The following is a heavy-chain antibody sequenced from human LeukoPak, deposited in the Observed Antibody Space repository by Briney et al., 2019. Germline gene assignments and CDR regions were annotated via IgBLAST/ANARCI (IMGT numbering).Heavy chain of an antibody. Sequence: QTGGSLRLSCAASGFTFSSYAMSWVRQAPGKGLEWVSAISGSGGSTYYADSVKGRFTISRDNSKNTLYLQMNSLRAEDTVVYYCAKDRRRSSSGWYIDYWGQGTLVTVSS. J-gene: IGHJ4*02. D-gene: IGHD6-19*01. CDR2: ISGSGGST. V-gene: IGHV3-23*01. CDR3: AKDRRRSSSGWYIDY. CDR1: GFTFSSYA.